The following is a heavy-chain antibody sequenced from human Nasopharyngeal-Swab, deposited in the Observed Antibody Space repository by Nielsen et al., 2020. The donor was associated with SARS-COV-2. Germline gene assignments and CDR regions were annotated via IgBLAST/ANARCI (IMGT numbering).Heavy chain of an antibody. D-gene: IGHD1-26*01. CDR2: ISGSDHTT. Sequence: GESLKISCAASGFTFRSYAISWVRQAPGKGLEWVSVISGSDHTTYYADSVKGRFTISRDNSKNTLYLQMNSLRAEDTAVYYCAKGKKWELQAFDYWGQGTLVTVSS. CDR1: GFTFRSYA. V-gene: IGHV3-23*01. CDR3: AKGKKWELQAFDY. J-gene: IGHJ4*02.